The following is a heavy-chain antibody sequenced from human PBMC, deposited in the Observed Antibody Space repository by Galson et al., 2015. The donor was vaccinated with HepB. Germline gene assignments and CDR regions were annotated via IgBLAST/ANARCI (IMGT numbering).Heavy chain of an antibody. Sequence: SVKVSCKASGGTFSSYAISWVRQAPGQGLEWMGGIIPIFGTANYAQKFQGRVTITADESTSTAYMELSSLRSEDTAVYYCARDWGVLHCTNGVCPPGYFDYWGQGTLVTVSS. CDR1: GGTFSSYA. V-gene: IGHV1-69*13. D-gene: IGHD2-8*01. J-gene: IGHJ4*02. CDR3: ARDWGVLHCTNGVCPPGYFDY. CDR2: IIPIFGTA.